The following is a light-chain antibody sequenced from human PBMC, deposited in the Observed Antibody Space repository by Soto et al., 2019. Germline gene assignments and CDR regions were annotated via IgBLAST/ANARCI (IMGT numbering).Light chain of an antibody. J-gene: IGKJ5*01. V-gene: IGKV3-20*01. CDR2: GAS. Sequence: EIVLTQSPGTLSFSPGERATLSCRASQSVRSSYLAWYQQKPGQAPRLLIYGASSTATGIPDRFSGSGSGTDFTLTISRLVPEDFAVYYCQQYGSSSTFGQGTRLEI. CDR3: QQYGSSST. CDR1: QSVRSSY.